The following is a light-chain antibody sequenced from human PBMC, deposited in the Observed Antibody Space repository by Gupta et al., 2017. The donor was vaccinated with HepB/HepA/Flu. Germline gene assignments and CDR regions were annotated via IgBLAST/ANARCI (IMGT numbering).Light chain of an antibody. V-gene: IGLV2-23*02. CDR3: CSYTHSETWV. CDR2: EVS. CDR1: SSDVGTYNL. Sequence: QPALTQPASVSGSPGQSIPISCTGTSSDVGTYNLVSWYQQYPGKAPKVMIYEVSKWPSGISHRFSGSKSGNTASLTISGLQAEDEADYYCCSYTHSETWVFGGGTKLTVL. J-gene: IGLJ3*02.